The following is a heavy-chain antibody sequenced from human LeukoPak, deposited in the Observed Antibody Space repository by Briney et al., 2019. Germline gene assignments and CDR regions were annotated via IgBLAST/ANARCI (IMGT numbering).Heavy chain of an antibody. D-gene: IGHD3-22*01. V-gene: IGHV4-59*10. CDR1: GGSFSGYY. Sequence: SETLSLTCAVYGGSFSGYYWSWIRQPAGKGLEWIGRIFPTGPTYYNPSLRGRVTMLIDKSKNSVSLKVTSVTAEDTAVYFCARSNYYDSHSFDYWGQGSLVTVSS. CDR3: ARSNYYDSHSFDY. CDR2: IFPTGPT. J-gene: IGHJ4*02.